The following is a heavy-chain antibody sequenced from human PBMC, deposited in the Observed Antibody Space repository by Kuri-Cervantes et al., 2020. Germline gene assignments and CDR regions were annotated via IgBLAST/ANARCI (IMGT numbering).Heavy chain of an antibody. J-gene: IGHJ4*02. CDR2: INHSGST. CDR1: GGSFSGYS. CDR3: ARDQTTGWFDY. Sequence: SETLSLTCAVYGGSFSGYSWSWIRQPPGKGLEWIGEINHSGSTNYNPSLKSRVTISVDTSRNQFSLKLSSVTAADTAVYYCARDQTTGWFDYWGQGTLVTVSS. V-gene: IGHV4-34*01. D-gene: IGHD4-17*01.